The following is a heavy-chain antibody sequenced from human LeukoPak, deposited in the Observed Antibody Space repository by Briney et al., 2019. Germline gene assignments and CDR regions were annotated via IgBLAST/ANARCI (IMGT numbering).Heavy chain of an antibody. CDR2: INPNSGGT. CDR1: GYTFTGYY. V-gene: IGHV1-2*02. J-gene: IGHJ3*02. D-gene: IGHD3-22*01. Sequence: ASVKVSCKASGYTFTGYYMHWVRQAPGQGLEWMGWINPNSGGTNYAQKFQGRVTMTRDTSTSTAYMELSRLRSDDTAVYYCARVTGYYYENTGYYHHVFDIWGQGTMVTVSS. CDR3: ARVTGYYYENTGYYHHVFDI.